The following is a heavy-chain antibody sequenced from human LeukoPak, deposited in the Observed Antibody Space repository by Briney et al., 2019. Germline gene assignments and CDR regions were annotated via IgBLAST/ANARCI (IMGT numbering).Heavy chain of an antibody. Sequence: PGGSLRLSCSASGFTFDDCAMHWVRQAPGKGLEWVSLISGDGGSTYYADSVKGRFTISRDNSKNSLYLQMNSLRTEDTALYYCAKEEEGGYYRAFDYWAREPWSPSPQ. J-gene: IGHJ4*02. D-gene: IGHD3-10*01. V-gene: IGHV3-43*02. CDR3: AKEEEGGYYRAFDY. CDR1: GFTFDDCA. CDR2: ISGDGGST.